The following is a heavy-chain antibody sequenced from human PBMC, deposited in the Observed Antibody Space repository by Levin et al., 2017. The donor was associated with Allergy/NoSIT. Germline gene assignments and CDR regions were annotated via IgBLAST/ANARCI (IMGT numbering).Heavy chain of an antibody. V-gene: IGHV1-69*04. CDR3: ARDHPSRTGSTWVH. J-gene: IGHJ4*02. CDR1: GYTYSSYG. CDR2: IIPILGIG. Sequence: SVKVSCKASGYTYSSYGISWVRQAPGQGLEWLGRIIPILGIGNNAQKFQGRVTMTADKSASTAYMELSSLTSEDTAVYYCARDHPSRTGSTWVHWGQGTLVTVSP. D-gene: IGHD1-7*01.